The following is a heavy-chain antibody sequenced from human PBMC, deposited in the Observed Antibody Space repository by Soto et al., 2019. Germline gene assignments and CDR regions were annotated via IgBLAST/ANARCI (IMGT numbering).Heavy chain of an antibody. CDR3: ARPPPFVAPVDY. V-gene: IGHV1-3*01. J-gene: IGHJ4*02. D-gene: IGHD5-12*01. CDR1: GYTFTSYA. Sequence: ASVKVSCKASGYTFTSYAMHWVRQAPGQRLEWMGWINAGNGNTKYSQKFQGRVTITRDTSASTAYMELSSLRSEDTAVYYCARPPPFVAPVDYWGQGTLVTVSS. CDR2: INAGNGNT.